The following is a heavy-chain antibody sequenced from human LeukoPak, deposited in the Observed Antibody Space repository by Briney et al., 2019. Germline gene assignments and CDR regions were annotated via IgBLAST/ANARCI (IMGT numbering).Heavy chain of an antibody. CDR3: ARDRAGYSSGWSPGYFDY. D-gene: IGHD6-19*01. V-gene: IGHV3-30*02. J-gene: IGHJ4*02. CDR2: IRYDGSNK. CDR1: GFTFSSYG. Sequence: PGGSLRLSCAASGFTFSSYGMHWVRQAPGKGLEWVAFIRYDGSNKYYADSVKGRFTISRDNSKNTLYLQMNSLRAEDTAVYYCARDRAGYSSGWSPGYFDYWGQGTLVTVSS.